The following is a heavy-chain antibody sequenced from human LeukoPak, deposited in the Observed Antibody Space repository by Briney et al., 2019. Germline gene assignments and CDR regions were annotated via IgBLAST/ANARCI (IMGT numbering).Heavy chain of an antibody. Sequence: GESLKISCKGSGYSFTTYWIGWVRQMPEKGLEWMGIIYLSDSDTRYSPSFQGQGTISADKSISTAYLQWNSLKASDTAIYYCTRSPDIDILTGYSRYYFDYWGQGTLVTVSS. CDR1: GYSFTTYW. J-gene: IGHJ4*02. CDR2: IYLSDSDT. D-gene: IGHD3-9*01. CDR3: TRSPDIDILTGYSRYYFDY. V-gene: IGHV5-51*01.